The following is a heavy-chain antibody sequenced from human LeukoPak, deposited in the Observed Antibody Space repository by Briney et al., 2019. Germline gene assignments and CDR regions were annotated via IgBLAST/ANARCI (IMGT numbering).Heavy chain of an antibody. CDR3: SRESGAFSPFGY. CDR1: GGSISSTNW. D-gene: IGHD1-26*01. Sequence: SETLSLTCGVSGGSISSTNWWSWVRQPPGQGLEWIGEISLSGVTNYNPSLKSRVTMSLDRSKNHLSLTLTSVTAADTAVYYCSRESGAFSPFGYWGQGTPVTVSS. V-gene: IGHV4-4*02. CDR2: ISLSGVT. J-gene: IGHJ4*02.